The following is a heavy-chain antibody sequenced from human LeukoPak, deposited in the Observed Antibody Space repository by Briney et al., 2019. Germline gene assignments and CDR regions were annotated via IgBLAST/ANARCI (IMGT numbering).Heavy chain of an antibody. CDR1: GFTFSTYA. CDR2: ISGSGGAT. V-gene: IGHV3-23*01. CDR3: AKMFKIFIAVAGTIDY. J-gene: IGHJ4*02. D-gene: IGHD6-19*01. Sequence: PGGSLRLSCAASGFTFSTYAMSWVRQAPGKGLEWVSAISGSGGATYYADSVKGRFTISRDNSKNTLYLQMNSLRAEDTAVYYCAKMFKIFIAVAGTIDYWGQGTLVTVSS.